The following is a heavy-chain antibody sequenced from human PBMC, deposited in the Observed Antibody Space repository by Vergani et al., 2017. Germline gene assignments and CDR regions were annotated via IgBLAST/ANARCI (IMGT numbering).Heavy chain of an antibody. V-gene: IGHV3-49*03. J-gene: IGHJ3*02. CDR3: VRDQVTMLRGSDALDI. Sequence: EVQLVESGGDLVQPGRSLRLPCTASGFTFGYYAMDGFRQAPGQGREWVGGIRSKAYGQATIYAASVKGRFTISRDDSKSIAYLQMNNLQTEDTAMYYCVRDQVTMLRGSDALDIWGQGTMVTVSS. D-gene: IGHD3-10*01. CDR1: GFTFGYYA. CDR2: IRSKAYGQAT.